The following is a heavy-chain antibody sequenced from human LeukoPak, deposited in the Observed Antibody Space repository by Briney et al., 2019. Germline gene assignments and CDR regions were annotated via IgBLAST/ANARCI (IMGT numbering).Heavy chain of an antibody. Sequence: PGPTLVKPTQTLTLTCTFSGFSLSSSGVGVGWIRQPPGKALEWLALIYWDDDKRYSPSLKSRLTITKDTSKNQVVLTMTNMDPVDTATYYCAHRRGTYYFQYWGQGTLVTVSS. V-gene: IGHV2-5*02. CDR3: AHRRGTYYFQY. J-gene: IGHJ4*02. CDR2: IYWDDDK. CDR1: GFSLSSSGVG. D-gene: IGHD1-26*01.